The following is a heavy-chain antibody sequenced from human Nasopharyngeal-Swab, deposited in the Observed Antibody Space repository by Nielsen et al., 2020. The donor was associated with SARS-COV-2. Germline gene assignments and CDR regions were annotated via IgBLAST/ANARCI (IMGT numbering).Heavy chain of an antibody. CDR1: GFTFGNYS. D-gene: IGHD3-22*01. Sequence: GESLKISCTGSGFTFGNYSMNWVRQAPGKGLEWVGFIRSKTYGETTDYAASVKSRFTISRDDSKSIAYLQMNSLRTEDTAVYYCTSQTYYYDSSETLYYYYMDVWGKGTTVTVSS. CDR3: TSQTYYYDSSETLYYYYMDV. CDR2: IRSKTYGETT. V-gene: IGHV3-49*04. J-gene: IGHJ6*03.